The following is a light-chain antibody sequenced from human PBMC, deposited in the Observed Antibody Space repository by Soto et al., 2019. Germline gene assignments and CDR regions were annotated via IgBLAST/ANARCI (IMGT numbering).Light chain of an antibody. CDR3: QQYNKWPPIT. J-gene: IGKJ5*01. Sequence: VLTLSPSQLSLSTGERPAIKWPASQSVSSSYLAWYQQKPRQAPRLLIYAAYSRATGIPDRFSGSGSGTEFTLTISSLQSEDFAVYYCQQYNKWPPITFGQGTRLEIK. V-gene: IGKV3D-15*01. CDR1: QSVSSSY. CDR2: AAY.